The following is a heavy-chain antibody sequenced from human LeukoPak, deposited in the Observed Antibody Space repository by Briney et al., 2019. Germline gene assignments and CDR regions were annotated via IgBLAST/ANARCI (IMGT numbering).Heavy chain of an antibody. J-gene: IGHJ4*02. D-gene: IGHD3-3*01. CDR1: GGSISSGSYY. V-gene: IGHV4-39*07. Sequence: SEALSLPCTGSGGSISSGSYYWGWIRQSPGKGLEWIGSIYYSGSTYYNPSLESRVTISRDTSKNHFSLSLRSVTAGDTAVYYCAGDKTFEVVNPCEYWGQGALVTVSS. CDR2: IYYSGST. CDR3: AGDKTFEVVNPCEY.